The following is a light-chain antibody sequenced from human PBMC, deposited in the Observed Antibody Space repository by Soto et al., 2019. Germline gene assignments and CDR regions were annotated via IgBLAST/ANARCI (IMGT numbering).Light chain of an antibody. CDR1: QGISNY. CDR3: LKPISAPFT. CDR2: ASS. J-gene: IGKJ3*01. Sequence: DIQMTQSPSSLSASVGDRVTITCRASQGISNYLAWYQQKPGKGPKLLIYASSTLQSGVPSLFIGCGSGTDFTLTICRLQPAYFATYYCLKPISAPFTFAPGNKVYIK. V-gene: IGKV1-27*01.